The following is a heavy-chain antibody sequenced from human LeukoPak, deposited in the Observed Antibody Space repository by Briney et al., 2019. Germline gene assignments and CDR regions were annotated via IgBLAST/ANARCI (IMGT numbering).Heavy chain of an antibody. D-gene: IGHD1-1*01. CDR1: GFTFSSYS. V-gene: IGHV3-21*01. J-gene: IGHJ4*02. CDR3: ARSAAGTYY. Sequence: PGGSLRLSCAASGFTFSSYSMNWVRQAPGKGLEWVSSISSDSNYMFYADSVQGRFTISRDNAENSLFLQMNSLRAGDTAVYYCARSAAGTYYWGQGTLVIVSS. CDR2: ISSDSNYM.